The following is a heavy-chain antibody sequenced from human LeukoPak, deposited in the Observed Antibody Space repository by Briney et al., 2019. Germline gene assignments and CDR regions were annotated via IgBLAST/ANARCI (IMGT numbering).Heavy chain of an antibody. CDR2: ISAYNGHK. CDR3: ARSFGNYYGSGPPPLYFDY. Sequence: GASVKVSCKASGYTFTNYGISWVRQAPGQGLEYMAWISAYNGHKNYAQKLQGRVTMTTDTSTSTAYMELRSLRYDDTAVYYCARSFGNYYGSGPPPLYFDYWGQGTLVTVSS. V-gene: IGHV1-18*01. D-gene: IGHD3-10*01. J-gene: IGHJ4*02. CDR1: GYTFTNYG.